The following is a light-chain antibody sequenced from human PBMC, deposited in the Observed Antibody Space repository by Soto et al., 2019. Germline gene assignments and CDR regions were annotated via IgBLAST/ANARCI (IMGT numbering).Light chain of an antibody. CDR3: QQYGSSPPYT. CDR1: QSVSNNY. CDR2: GSS. V-gene: IGKV3-20*01. J-gene: IGKJ2*01. Sequence: EVVLTQSPGTLSLSPGERATLSCRASQSVSNNYLAWYQQKPGQSPKLLIFGSSDRATGIPDRFSGSGSGPDFTLTISRLEPEDFAVYYCQQYGSSPPYTFGQGTKLEIK.